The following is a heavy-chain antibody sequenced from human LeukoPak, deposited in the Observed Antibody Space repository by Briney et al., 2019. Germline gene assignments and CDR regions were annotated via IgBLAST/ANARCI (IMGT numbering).Heavy chain of an antibody. V-gene: IGHV4-59*08. CDR3: ARLDCLSDECYNY. CDR2: INYSGRS. CDR1: GNSITSDF. Sequence: PSETLSLTCIVSGNSITSDFLSWIRQSPGKGLEWIGYINYSGRSEYDPSLKSRVTISVDRSRKRVSLKMRSVTAADTAVYYCARLDCLSDECYNYWAVGALVTVSS. J-gene: IGHJ4*02. D-gene: IGHD2-21*01.